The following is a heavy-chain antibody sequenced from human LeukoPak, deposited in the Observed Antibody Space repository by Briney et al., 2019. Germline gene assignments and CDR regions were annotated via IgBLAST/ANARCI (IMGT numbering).Heavy chain of an antibody. CDR1: GFTVSSSY. V-gene: IGHV3-53*01. CDR2: IYNDGNT. D-gene: IGHD3-22*01. Sequence: GGSLRLSCAASGFTVSSSYMSWVRQAPGKGLEWVSVIYNDGNTYYADSVKGRFTISRDNSKNTLYLQMNSLRAEDTAVYYCARDRDFSAYFDYWSQGTLVTVSS. CDR3: ARDRDFSAYFDY. J-gene: IGHJ4*02.